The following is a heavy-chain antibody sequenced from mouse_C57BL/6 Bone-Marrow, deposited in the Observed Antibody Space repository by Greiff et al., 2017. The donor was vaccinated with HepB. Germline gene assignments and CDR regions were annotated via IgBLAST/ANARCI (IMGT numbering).Heavy chain of an antibody. J-gene: IGHJ3*01. Sequence: EVQLVESGEGLVKPGGSLKLSCAASGFTFSSYAMSWVRQTPEKRLEWVAYISSGGDYIYYADTVKGRFTISRDNARNTLYLQMSSLKSEDTAMFYCTRDSLYDDYFFYAYWGQGTLVTVSA. CDR1: GFTFSSYA. D-gene: IGHD2-3*01. CDR2: ISSGGDYI. CDR3: TRDSLYDDYFFYAY. V-gene: IGHV5-9-1*02.